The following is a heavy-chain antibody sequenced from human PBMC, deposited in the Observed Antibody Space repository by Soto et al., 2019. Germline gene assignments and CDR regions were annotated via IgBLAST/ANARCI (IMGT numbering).Heavy chain of an antibody. V-gene: IGHV1-69*02. D-gene: IGHD1-26*01. CDR3: ARVGIDDGWFDP. Sequence: QVQLVQSGAEVKKPGSSVKVSCKASGGTFSSYTISWVRQAPGQGLEWMGRIIPILGIANYAQKFQGRVTITADKSTSTAYMELSSLRSEDTAVYYCARVGIDDGWFDPWGQGTLVTVSS. J-gene: IGHJ5*02. CDR1: GGTFSSYT. CDR2: IIPILGIA.